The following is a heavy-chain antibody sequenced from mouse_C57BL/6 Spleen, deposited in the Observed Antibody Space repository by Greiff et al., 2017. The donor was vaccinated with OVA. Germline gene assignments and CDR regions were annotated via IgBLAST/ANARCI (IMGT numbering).Heavy chain of an antibody. D-gene: IGHD1-1*01. V-gene: IGHV14-2*01. Sequence: EVQLQQSGAELVKPGASVKLSCTASGFNIKDYYMHWVKQRTEQGLEWIGRIDPEDGETKYAPKFQGKATITADTSSTTAYLQLSSLTSEDTAVYYCARSIITTVVATRGGYYYAMDYWGQGTSVTVSS. CDR3: ARSIITTVVATRGGYYYAMDY. CDR2: IDPEDGET. CDR1: GFNIKDYY. J-gene: IGHJ4*01.